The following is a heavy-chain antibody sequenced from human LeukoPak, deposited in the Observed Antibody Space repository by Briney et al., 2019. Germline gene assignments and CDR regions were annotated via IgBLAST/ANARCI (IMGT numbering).Heavy chain of an antibody. CDR1: GFTFSSYA. CDR3: ARPLGPRLPYGMDV. V-gene: IGHV3-30-3*01. J-gene: IGHJ6*02. Sequence: GGSLRLSCAASGFTFSSYAMHWVRQAPGKGLEWVAVISYDGSNKYYADSVKGRFTISRDNSKNTLYLQMNSLRAEDTAVYYCARPLGPRLPYGMDVWGQGTTVTDSS. CDR2: ISYDGSNK. D-gene: IGHD2-15*01.